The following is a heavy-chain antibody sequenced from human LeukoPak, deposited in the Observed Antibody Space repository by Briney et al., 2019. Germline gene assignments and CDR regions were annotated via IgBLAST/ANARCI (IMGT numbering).Heavy chain of an antibody. CDR2: ITGSGDTI. J-gene: IGHJ5*02. D-gene: IGHD6-19*01. Sequence: GGSLRLSCSASGFTFSSYEMNWVRQAPGKGLEWISYITGSGDTIYYADSVKGRFTISRDNAKNSLYLQMNSLRAEDTAVYYCARDFSGWSLDPWGQGTLVTVSS. V-gene: IGHV3-48*03. CDR3: ARDFSGWSLDP. CDR1: GFTFSSYE.